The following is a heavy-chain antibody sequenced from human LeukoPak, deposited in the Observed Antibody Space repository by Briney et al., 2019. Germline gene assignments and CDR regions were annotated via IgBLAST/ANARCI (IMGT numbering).Heavy chain of an antibody. CDR3: ASRSYRVSSVDFDY. CDR1: GFTFSSYE. CDR2: ISSSGSTI. D-gene: IGHD1-26*01. Sequence: GGSLRLSCAASGFTFSSYEMNWVRQAPGKGLEWVSYISSSGSTIYYADSVKGRFTISRDNAKNSLYLQMNSLRAEDTAVYYCASRSYRVSSVDFDYWGQGTLVTVSS. V-gene: IGHV3-48*03. J-gene: IGHJ4*02.